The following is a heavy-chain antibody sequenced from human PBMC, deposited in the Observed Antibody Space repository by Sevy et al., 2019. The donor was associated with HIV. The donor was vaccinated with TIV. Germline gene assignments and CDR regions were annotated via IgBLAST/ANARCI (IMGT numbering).Heavy chain of an antibody. D-gene: IGHD4-17*01. CDR2: ISSSSSTI. CDR1: RFTFSSYS. CDR3: GTTVVTPVSY. V-gene: IGHV3-48*01. J-gene: IGHJ4*02. Sequence: GGSLRLSCAASRFTFSSYSMNWVRQAPGKGLEWVSYISSSSSTIYYADSVKGRFTISRDNAKNSLYLQMNSLRAEDTAVYYCGTTVVTPVSYWGQGTLVTVSS.